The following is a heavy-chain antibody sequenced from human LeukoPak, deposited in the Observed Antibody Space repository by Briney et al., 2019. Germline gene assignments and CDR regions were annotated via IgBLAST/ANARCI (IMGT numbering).Heavy chain of an antibody. CDR1: GFTVSSNY. CDR2: IYSGGST. CDR3: ARDGYCSSTSCYSGFDP. V-gene: IGHV3-53*01. J-gene: IGHJ5*02. Sequence: GGSLRLSCAASGFTVSSNYMSWVRKAPGKGLEWVSVIYSGGSTYYADSVKGRFTISRDNSKNTLYLQMNSLRAEDTAVYYCARDGYCSSTSCYSGFDPWGQGTLVTVSS. D-gene: IGHD2-2*01.